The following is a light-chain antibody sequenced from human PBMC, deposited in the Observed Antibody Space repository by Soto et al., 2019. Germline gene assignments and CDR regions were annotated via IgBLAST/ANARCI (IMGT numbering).Light chain of an antibody. Sequence: QSVLTQPPSASATPGQRVTISCSGSSSNIRGNIVNWYQHLPGTAPKLLIYSNNQRPSGVPDRFSGSKSGTSASLAIRGLQSEDEADYYCAAWDDSLNGWVFGGGTKLTVL. J-gene: IGLJ3*02. V-gene: IGLV1-44*01. CDR3: AAWDDSLNGWV. CDR1: SSNIRGNI. CDR2: SNN.